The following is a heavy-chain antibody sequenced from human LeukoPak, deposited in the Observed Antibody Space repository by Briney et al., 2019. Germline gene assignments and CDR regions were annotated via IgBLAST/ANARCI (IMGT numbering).Heavy chain of an antibody. V-gene: IGHV3-21*01. CDR2: ISSSSSYI. J-gene: IGHJ4*02. D-gene: IGHD1-7*01. Sequence: GGSLRLSYAASGFTFSSYSMNWVRQAPGKGLEWVSSISSSSSYIYYADSVKGRFTISRDNAKNSLYLQMNSLRAEDTAVYYCARDMELRGFGYYFDYWGQGTLVTVSS. CDR1: GFTFSSYS. CDR3: ARDMELRGFGYYFDY.